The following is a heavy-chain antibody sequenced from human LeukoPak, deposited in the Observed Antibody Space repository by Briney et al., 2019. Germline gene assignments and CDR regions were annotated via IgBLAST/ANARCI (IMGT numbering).Heavy chain of an antibody. Sequence: ASVKVSCKASGYTFTSYDINWVRQATGQGLEWMGWMNPNSGNTGYAQKFQGRVTMTRNTSISTAYVELSSLRSEDTAVYYCARGQYGSGSYYLDYWGQGTLVTVSS. CDR1: GYTFTSYD. V-gene: IGHV1-8*01. CDR2: MNPNSGNT. D-gene: IGHD3-10*01. CDR3: ARGQYGSGSYYLDY. J-gene: IGHJ4*02.